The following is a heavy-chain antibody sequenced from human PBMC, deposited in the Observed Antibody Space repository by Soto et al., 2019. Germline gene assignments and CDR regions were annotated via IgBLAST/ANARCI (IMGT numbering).Heavy chain of an antibody. CDR2: ISYEGSTT. D-gene: IGHD3-9*01. CDR3: ARGYYDLLTGFSYWYFDL. V-gene: IGHV3-30-3*01. Sequence: QVQLVESGGGVVQPGRSLRLSCAASGFTFSTYAMHWVRQSPGTGLEWLAVISYEGSTTHYLDSVKGRFTISRDNSKNPLDLQMNSLRADDTAVYYCARGYYDLLTGFSYWYFDLWGRGTLVTVSS. CDR1: GFTFSTYA. J-gene: IGHJ2*01.